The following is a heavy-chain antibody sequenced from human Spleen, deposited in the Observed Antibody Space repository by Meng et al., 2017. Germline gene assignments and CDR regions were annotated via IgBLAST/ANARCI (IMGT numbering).Heavy chain of an antibody. Sequence: QLVQLGRVVNKPWPQSKAHSKALGDPSPDNWLHWGGRAPGQCLEWIGRINPKSRDTHYAQRFQGRVTMTGDTSISTAYMELSGLRSDDTAMYYCARDEDISAAGKLFGDYWGQRTLVTVSS. V-gene: IGHV1-2*06. CDR1: GDPSPDNW. CDR2: INPKSRDT. CDR3: ARDEDISAAGKLFGDY. D-gene: IGHD6-13*01. J-gene: IGHJ4*02.